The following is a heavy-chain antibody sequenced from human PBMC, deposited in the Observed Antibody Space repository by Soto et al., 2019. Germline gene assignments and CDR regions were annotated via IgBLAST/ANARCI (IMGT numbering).Heavy chain of an antibody. V-gene: IGHV5-51*01. J-gene: IGHJ2*01. CDR2: IYPGDSET. CDR3: ARNIGVAVAGTRWYFDL. Sequence: GDSLKISWEASVYKFTAYWIGWVRETPGKGLEWMGIIYPGDSETRSSPSFQGQVTISVDKSNSTAYLQWNSLEASETATYYCARNIGVAVAGTRWYFDLWGRGTLVTVSS. D-gene: IGHD6-19*01. CDR1: VYKFTAYW.